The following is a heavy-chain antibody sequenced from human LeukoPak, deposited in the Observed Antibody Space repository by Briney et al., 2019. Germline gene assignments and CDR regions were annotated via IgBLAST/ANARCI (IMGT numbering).Heavy chain of an antibody. CDR3: ARVPIVVVPGAIMTPFDY. V-gene: IGHV1-2*02. CDR1: GYTFTGYY. Sequence: EASVKVSCKASGYTFTGYYMHWVRQAPGQGLEWMGWINPNSGGTNYAQKFQGRVTMTRNTSISTAYMELSSLRSDDTALYYCARVPIVVVPGAIMTPFDYWGQGTLVTVSS. CDR2: INPNSGGT. J-gene: IGHJ4*02. D-gene: IGHD2-2*01.